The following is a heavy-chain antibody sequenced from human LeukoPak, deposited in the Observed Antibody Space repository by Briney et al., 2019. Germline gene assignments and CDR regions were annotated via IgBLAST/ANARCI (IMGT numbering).Heavy chain of an antibody. Sequence: PETLSLTCTVSGGSISSYYWSWIRQPPGKGLEWIGYIYYSGNTNYNPSLKSRVTVSIDTSKNQFSLKLTSVTAADTAMYYCARDRDYYGSGSSYFDYWGQGTLVTVSS. D-gene: IGHD3-10*01. V-gene: IGHV4-59*01. J-gene: IGHJ4*02. CDR2: IYYSGNT. CDR3: ARDRDYYGSGSSYFDY. CDR1: GGSISSYY.